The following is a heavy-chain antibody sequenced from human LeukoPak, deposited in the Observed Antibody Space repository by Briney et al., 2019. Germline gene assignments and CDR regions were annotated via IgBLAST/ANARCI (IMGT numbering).Heavy chain of an antibody. CDR1: GGSISSSSYY. V-gene: IGHV4-30-4*01. J-gene: IGHJ4*02. CDR3: ARHSTYFDY. Sequence: SETLSLTCTVSGGSISSSSYYWSWIRQPPGKGLEWIGYIYYSGSTYYNPSLKSRVTISVDTSKNQFSLKLSSVTAADTAVYYCARHSTYFDYWGQGTLVTVSS. D-gene: IGHD2/OR15-2a*01. CDR2: IYYSGST.